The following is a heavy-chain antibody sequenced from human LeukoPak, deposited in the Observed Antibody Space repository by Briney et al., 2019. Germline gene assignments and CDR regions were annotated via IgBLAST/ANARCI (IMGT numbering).Heavy chain of an antibody. V-gene: IGHV1-46*01. CDR1: GFTFTSYY. CDR3: ARGKYWLDP. Sequence: GGSLRLSCAASGFTFTSYYMHWVRQAPGQGLEWMGIINPSGGSTSYAQKFQGRVTMTRDTSTSTVYMELSSLRSEDTAVYYCARGKYWLDPWGQGTLVTVSS. CDR2: INPSGGST. J-gene: IGHJ5*02.